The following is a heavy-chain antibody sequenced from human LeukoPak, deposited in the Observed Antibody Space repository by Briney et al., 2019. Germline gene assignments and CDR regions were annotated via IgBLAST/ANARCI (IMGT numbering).Heavy chain of an antibody. CDR3: ARGALSKGDIVVGPSAIVH. Sequence: GGSLRHSCAASGFTFSDYYMSWIRQAPGKGLEWVSYISSSSSYTNYADSVKGRFTISRDNAKNSLYLQMNSLRAEDTAVYYCARGALSKGDIVVGPSAIVHWGPVTLVTVSS. D-gene: IGHD2-2*02. CDR1: GFTFSDYY. J-gene: IGHJ1*01. CDR2: ISSSSSYT. V-gene: IGHV3-11*05.